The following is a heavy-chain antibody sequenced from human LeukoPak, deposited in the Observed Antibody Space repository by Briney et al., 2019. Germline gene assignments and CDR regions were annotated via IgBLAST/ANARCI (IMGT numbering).Heavy chain of an antibody. J-gene: IGHJ4*02. Sequence: GASVKVSCKASGYTFTGYYMHWVRQAPGQGLEWMGWINPNSGGTNYAQKFQGRVTMTRDTSISTAYMEVNRLTSDDTAMYFCARMRATGTTNWGQGTLVTVAS. V-gene: IGHV1-2*02. D-gene: IGHD1-1*01. CDR2: INPNSGGT. CDR1: GYTFTGYY. CDR3: ARMRATGTTN.